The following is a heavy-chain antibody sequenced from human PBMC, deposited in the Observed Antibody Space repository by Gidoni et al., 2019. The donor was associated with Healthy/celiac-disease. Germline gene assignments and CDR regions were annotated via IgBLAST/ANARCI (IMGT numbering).Heavy chain of an antibody. CDR1: GYPFTGYY. V-gene: IGHV1-2*02. Sequence: QVQLVQSGAEVKKPGASVKVSCKASGYPFTGYYMHWLRQVPGQGLEWMGWINPNSGGTNYAQKFQGRFTMTRDTSISPAYMELSRLRSDDTAVYYCARGTQYSSSWYSAPAYYYYGMYVWGQGTTVTVSS. D-gene: IGHD6-13*01. CDR3: ARGTQYSSSWYSAPAYYYYGMYV. J-gene: IGHJ6*02. CDR2: INPNSGGT.